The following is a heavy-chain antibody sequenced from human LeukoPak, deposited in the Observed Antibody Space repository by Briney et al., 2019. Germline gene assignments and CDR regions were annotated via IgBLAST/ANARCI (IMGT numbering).Heavy chain of an antibody. CDR3: ARAAGYSYGYTFDH. CDR1: GFTFSSYS. CDR2: ISSTSSNI. D-gene: IGHD5-18*01. V-gene: IGHV3-48*04. Sequence: GGSLRLSCAASGFTFSSYSMNWVRQAPGKGLEWVSYISSTSSNIYYADSVKGRFTISRDNAKNSLYLQMNSLRAEDTAVYYCARAAGYSYGYTFDHWGQGTLVTVSS. J-gene: IGHJ4*02.